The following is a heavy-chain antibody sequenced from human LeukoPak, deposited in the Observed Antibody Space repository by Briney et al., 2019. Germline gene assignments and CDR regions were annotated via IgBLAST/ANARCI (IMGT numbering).Heavy chain of an antibody. D-gene: IGHD3-10*01. CDR3: ANLGFG. J-gene: IGHJ4*02. CDR1: GFTFSNYA. Sequence: GGSLRLSCAASGFTFSNYAMSWVRQAPGKGREWVSGISGSGGSTYYADSVKGRFTISRNNSKNTLYLQMSSLRAADTAVYDCANLGFGGGQGTLVTVSS. V-gene: IGHV3-23*01. CDR2: ISGSGGST.